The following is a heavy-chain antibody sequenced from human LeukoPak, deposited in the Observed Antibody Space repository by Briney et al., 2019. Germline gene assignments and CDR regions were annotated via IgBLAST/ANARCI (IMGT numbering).Heavy chain of an antibody. CDR3: ARVRRGDYGNEDY. Sequence: PGGSLRLSCEASGFTFSSFWMSWVRQAPGKGREWVANIREDGGEKYYVDSVKGRFTISRDNAKNSLYLQMNSLRAEDTAVYYCARVRRGDYGNEDYWGQGTLVTVSS. CDR2: IREDGGEK. D-gene: IGHD4/OR15-4a*01. J-gene: IGHJ4*02. V-gene: IGHV3-7*01. CDR1: GFTFSSFW.